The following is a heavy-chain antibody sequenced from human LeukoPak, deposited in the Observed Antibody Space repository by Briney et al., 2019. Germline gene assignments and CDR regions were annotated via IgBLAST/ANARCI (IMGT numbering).Heavy chain of an antibody. D-gene: IGHD3-10*01. Sequence: SETLSLTCAVYGGSFSGYYWSWIRQPPGKGLEWIGEINHSGSTNYNPSLKSRVTISVDTSKNQFSLKLSSVTAADTAVYYCARVPYYYGSGSIGYYMDVWGKGTTVTVSS. J-gene: IGHJ6*03. CDR1: GGSFSGYY. CDR3: ARVPYYYGSGSIGYYMDV. CDR2: INHSGST. V-gene: IGHV4-34*01.